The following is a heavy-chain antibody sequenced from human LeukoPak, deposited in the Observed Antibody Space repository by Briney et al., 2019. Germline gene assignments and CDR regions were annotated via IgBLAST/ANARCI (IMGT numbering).Heavy chain of an antibody. J-gene: IGHJ4*02. CDR1: GGSISSGSYY. Sequence: SQTLSLTCTVSGGSISSGSYYWAWIRQPPGKGLEWIGSMVYSGSTYYNPSLKSRVTISVDTSKNQFSLNLSSVTAADTAVYYCARPWNSGYMYYLDHWGQGTQVTVSS. D-gene: IGHD3-22*01. CDR3: ARPWNSGYMYYLDH. V-gene: IGHV4-39*01. CDR2: MVYSGST.